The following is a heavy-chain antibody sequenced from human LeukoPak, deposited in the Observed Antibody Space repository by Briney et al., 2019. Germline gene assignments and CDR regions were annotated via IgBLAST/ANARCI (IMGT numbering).Heavy chain of an antibody. J-gene: IGHJ4*02. D-gene: IGHD2-2*01. Sequence: ASVKVSCKASGYTFTNYAIHWVRQAPGQGLEWMGWINTNTGNPTYAQGFTGRFVFSLDTSVSTAYLQISSLKAEDTAVYYCARGIVRYCSSTSCPPGYWGQGTLVTVSS. V-gene: IGHV7-4-1*02. CDR1: GYTFTNYA. CDR2: INTNTGNP. CDR3: ARGIVRYCSSTSCPPGY.